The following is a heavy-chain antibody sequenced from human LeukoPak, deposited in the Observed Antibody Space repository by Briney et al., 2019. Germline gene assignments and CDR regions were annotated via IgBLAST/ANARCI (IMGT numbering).Heavy chain of an antibody. CDR3: AHGAMYQLDY. D-gene: IGHD2-2*01. J-gene: IGHJ4*02. CDR2: ISYDGSNK. Sequence: GGSLRLSCAASGFTFSSYAMHWVRQAPGKGLEWVAVISYDGSNKYYADSVKGRFTISRDNSRNTLFLQMNSLRAEDTAVYYCAHGAMYQLDYWGQGTLVTVSS. V-gene: IGHV3-30*04. CDR1: GFTFSSYA.